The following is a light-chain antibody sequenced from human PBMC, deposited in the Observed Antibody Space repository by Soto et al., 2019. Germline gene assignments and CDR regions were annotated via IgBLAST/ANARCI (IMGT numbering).Light chain of an antibody. CDR2: EAS. CDR3: QQSYGSPPFT. V-gene: IGKV1-39*01. J-gene: IGKJ3*01. CDR1: QSISSY. Sequence: DIQMTQSPSPLYASVGDRVYITCRTSQSISSYLNWYQAKPGKAPKLLIYEASTLESGVPSRFSGSGSGTDFTLTISSLQPEDSATYYWQQSYGSPPFTFGPGTRVDI.